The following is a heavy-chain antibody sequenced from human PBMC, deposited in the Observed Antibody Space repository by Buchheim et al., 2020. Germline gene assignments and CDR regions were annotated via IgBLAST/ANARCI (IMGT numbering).Heavy chain of an antibody. CDR3: ARVRYYYDSSGYPDRTFDY. CDR2: MSPNSGNT. Sequence: QVQLVQSGAEVKKPGASVTVSCKASGYTFSTYDINWVRQAAGQGLEWVGWMSPNSGNTGYAQKFQGRVTMTRDTSRSTAYMEVRSLRSDDTAVYYCARVRYYYDSSGYPDRTFDYWSQGTL. D-gene: IGHD3-22*01. J-gene: IGHJ4*02. V-gene: IGHV1-8*01. CDR1: GYTFSTYD.